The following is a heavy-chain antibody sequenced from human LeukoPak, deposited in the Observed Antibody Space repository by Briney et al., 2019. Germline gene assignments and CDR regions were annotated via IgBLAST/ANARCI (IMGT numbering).Heavy chain of an antibody. CDR3: ASAGYSSSWYLFPQGYYYGMDV. V-gene: IGHV3-66*01. CDR1: GFTVSSNY. J-gene: IGHJ6*02. Sequence: GGSLRLSCAASGFTVSSNYMSWVRQAPGKGLEWVSVIYSGGSTYYAGSVKGRFTISRDNSKNTLYLQMNSLRAENTAVYYCASAGYSSSWYLFPQGYYYGMDVWGQGTTVTVSS. D-gene: IGHD6-13*01. CDR2: IYSGGST.